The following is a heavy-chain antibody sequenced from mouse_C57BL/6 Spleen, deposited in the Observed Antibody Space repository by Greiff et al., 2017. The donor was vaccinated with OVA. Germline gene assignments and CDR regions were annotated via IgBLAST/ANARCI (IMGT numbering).Heavy chain of an antibody. CDR2: IHPNSGST. V-gene: IGHV1-64*01. D-gene: IGHD1-2*01. CDR1: GYTFTSYW. J-gene: IGHJ1*03. CDR3: ARLITTVGYFDV. Sequence: QVQLKQPGAELVKPGASVKLSCKASGYTFTSYWMHWVKQRPGQGLEWIGMIHPNSGSTNYNEKFKSKATLTVDKSSSTAYMQLSSLTSEDSAVYYCARLITTVGYFDVWGTGTTVTVSS.